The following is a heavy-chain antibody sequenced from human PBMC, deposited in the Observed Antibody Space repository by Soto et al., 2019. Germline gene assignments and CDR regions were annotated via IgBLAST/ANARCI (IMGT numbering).Heavy chain of an antibody. CDR1: GFTFSSYG. CDR2: ISYDGSNK. D-gene: IGHD6-13*01. V-gene: IGHV3-30*18. J-gene: IGHJ6*03. CDR3: AKDGTNMISSSWYENYYYYMDV. Sequence: GGSLRLSCAASGFTFSSYGMHWVRQAPGKGLEWVAVISYDGSNKYYADSVKGRFTISRDNSKNTLYLQMNSLRAEDTAVYYCAKDGTNMISSSWYENYYYYMDVWGKGTTVTVSS.